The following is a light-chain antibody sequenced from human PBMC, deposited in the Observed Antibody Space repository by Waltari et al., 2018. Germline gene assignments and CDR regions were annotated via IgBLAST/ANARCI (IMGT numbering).Light chain of an antibody. CDR1: ALPKQY. CDR3: QSGDNSGTNRVL. V-gene: IGLV3-25*03. J-gene: IGLJ2*01. Sequence: SYELTQPPSVSVSPGQTARITCSGDALPKQYVYWYQQKSGQAPILVRYKARARPSGIPERFSGSSSGTTVTLTISGVQAEDEADYHCQSGDNSGTNRVLFGGGTKLTVL. CDR2: KAR.